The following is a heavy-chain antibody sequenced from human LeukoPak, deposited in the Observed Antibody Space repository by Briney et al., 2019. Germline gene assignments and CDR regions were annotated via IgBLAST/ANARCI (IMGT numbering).Heavy chain of an antibody. CDR3: ARVAGLVYFDY. D-gene: IGHD6-19*01. J-gene: IGHJ4*02. V-gene: IGHV4-59*01. CDR2: FYYSGST. Sequence: SETLSLTCAVSGGSISSYYWSWIRQPPGKGLEWIGFFYYSGSTNYNPSLKSRVTISVDTSKNQFSLKLSSVTAADTAVYYCARVAGLVYFDYWGQGTLVTVSS. CDR1: GGSISSYY.